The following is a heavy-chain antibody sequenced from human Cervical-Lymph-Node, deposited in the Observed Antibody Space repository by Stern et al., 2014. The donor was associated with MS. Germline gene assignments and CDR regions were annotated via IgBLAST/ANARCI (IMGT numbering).Heavy chain of an antibody. V-gene: IGHV3-30-3*01. Sequence: VQLVESGGGVVQPGRSLRLSCAASGFTFSSHAMHWVRQAPGKGLEWVALISYDGSKKYYADSVKGRFTISRDNSKNTLYLQMNSLRAEDTAVYYCARVVAVAGTSFDYWGQGTLVTVSS. CDR3: ARVVAVAGTSFDY. CDR1: GFTFSSHA. D-gene: IGHD6-19*01. J-gene: IGHJ4*02. CDR2: ISYDGSKK.